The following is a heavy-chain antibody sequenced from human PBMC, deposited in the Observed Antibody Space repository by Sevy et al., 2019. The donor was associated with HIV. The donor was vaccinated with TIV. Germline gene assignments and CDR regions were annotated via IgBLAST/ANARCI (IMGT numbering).Heavy chain of an antibody. CDR2: ISAYNGNT. CDR1: GYTFTRYG. Sequence: ASVKVSCKASGYTFTRYGISWVRQAPGQGLEWMGWISAYNGNTNYAQKLQGRVTMTTDTSTSTAYMELRSLRSDDTAVYYCAREGMFYCSGGSCYIYDYWGQGTLVTVSS. D-gene: IGHD2-15*01. CDR3: AREGMFYCSGGSCYIYDY. V-gene: IGHV1-18*04. J-gene: IGHJ4*02.